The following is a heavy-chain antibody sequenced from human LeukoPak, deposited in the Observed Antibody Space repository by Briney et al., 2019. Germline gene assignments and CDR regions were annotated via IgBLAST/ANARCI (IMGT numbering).Heavy chain of an antibody. Sequence: TGGSLRLSCATSGFIFSHRGMNWVRQAPGKGLEWVSGIRADAVTTYYADSVKGRFIISRDNSKNTVYLQMNSLSAEDAAVYYCVKDDGWVQYANWGQGTLVTVSS. J-gene: IGHJ4*02. CDR1: GFIFSHRG. D-gene: IGHD5-24*01. CDR2: IRADAVTT. V-gene: IGHV3-23*01. CDR3: VKDDGWVQYAN.